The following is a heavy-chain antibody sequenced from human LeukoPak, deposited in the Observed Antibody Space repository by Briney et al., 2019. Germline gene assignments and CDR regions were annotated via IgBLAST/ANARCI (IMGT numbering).Heavy chain of an antibody. D-gene: IGHD3-10*01. CDR1: GFTFSTYS. CDR3: ANHRSAFEF. Sequence: GGSLRLSCAASGFTFSTYSMSWVRQSRGKGLEWVSAISGSATGHITNYADSVKGRFTISRDNDKNTLYLQMNSLRVEDTAVYYCANHRSAFEFWGQGTLVTVSS. CDR2: ISGSATGHIT. J-gene: IGHJ4*02. V-gene: IGHV3-23*01.